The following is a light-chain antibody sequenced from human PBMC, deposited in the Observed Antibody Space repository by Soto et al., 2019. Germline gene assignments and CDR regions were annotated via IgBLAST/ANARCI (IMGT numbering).Light chain of an antibody. CDR2: KAS. Sequence: DIQMTQSPSTLSASVGDRVTITCRASQSISSWLAWYQQKPGKAPKLLIYKASSLETGVPSRFSGSGSGTEFSLTISSLQPDDFATYFCLQYSNLWTFGQGTKVGIK. J-gene: IGKJ1*01. CDR1: QSISSW. V-gene: IGKV1-5*03. CDR3: LQYSNLWT.